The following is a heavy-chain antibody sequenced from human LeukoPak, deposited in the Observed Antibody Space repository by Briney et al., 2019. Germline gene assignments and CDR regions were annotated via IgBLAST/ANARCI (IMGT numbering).Heavy chain of an antibody. J-gene: IGHJ4*02. CDR2: ISYDGSNK. Sequence: GGSLRLSCAASGFTFSSYGMSWVRQAPGKGLEWVALISYDGSNKYYADSVKGRFTISRDNSKNTLYLQMNSLRTEDTALYYCAKVGDNWDFDYWGQGTLVTVSS. V-gene: IGHV3-30*18. CDR3: AKVGDNWDFDY. CDR1: GFTFSSYG. D-gene: IGHD1-1*01.